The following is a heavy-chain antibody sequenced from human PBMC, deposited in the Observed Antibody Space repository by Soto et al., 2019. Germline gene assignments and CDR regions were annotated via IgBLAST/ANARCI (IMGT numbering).Heavy chain of an antibody. J-gene: IGHJ2*01. CDR1: GFTFSDYY. CDR2: ISSSSSYT. V-gene: IGHV3-11*06. CDR3: ARRDGYNPQYWYFDL. Sequence: QVQLVESGGGLVKPGGSLRLSCAASGFTFSDYYMSWIRQAPGKGLEWVSYISSSSSYTNYADSVKGRFTISRDNAKNSLYLQMNSLRAEDTAVYYCARRDGYNPQYWYFDLWGRGTLVTVSS. D-gene: IGHD5-12*01.